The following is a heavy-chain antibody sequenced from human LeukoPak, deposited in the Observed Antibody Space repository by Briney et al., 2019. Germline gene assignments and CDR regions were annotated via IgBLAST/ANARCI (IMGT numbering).Heavy chain of an antibody. D-gene: IGHD3-22*01. CDR2: ISAYNGNT. Sequence: ASVRVSCKASGYTFTSYGISWVRKAPGQGLEWMGWISAYNGNTNYAQKLQGRVTMTTDTSTSTAYMELRSLRSDDTAVYYCARDQAPYYYDSSGHISDYWGQGTLVTVSS. V-gene: IGHV1-18*01. CDR1: GYTFTSYG. J-gene: IGHJ4*02. CDR3: ARDQAPYYYDSSGHISDY.